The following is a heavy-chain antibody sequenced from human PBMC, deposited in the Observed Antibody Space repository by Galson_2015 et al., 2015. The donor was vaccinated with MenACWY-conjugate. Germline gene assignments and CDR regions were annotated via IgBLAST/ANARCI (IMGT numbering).Heavy chain of an antibody. D-gene: IGHD6-19*01. CDR1: GFTFSTYS. V-gene: IGHV3-48*01. J-gene: IGHJ4*02. Sequence: SLRLSCAASGFTFSTYSMNWVRQAPGKGLEWVSYISSSSSTIYYADSVKGRFTISRDNAKNSLYLQMNNLRAEDTALYYCAKDIAVDGMWYFDYWGQGTLVTVSS. CDR2: ISSSSSTI. CDR3: AKDIAVDGMWYFDY.